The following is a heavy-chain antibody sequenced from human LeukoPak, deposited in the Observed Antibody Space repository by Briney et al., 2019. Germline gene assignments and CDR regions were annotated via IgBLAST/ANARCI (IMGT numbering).Heavy chain of an antibody. J-gene: IGHJ4*02. CDR1: GFTFSSYW. V-gene: IGHV3-7*01. Sequence: GGSLRLSCAASGFTFSSYWMSWVRQAPGKGLEWVANIKQDGSEKYYVDSVKGRFTISRDNAKNSLYLQMNSLRAEDTAEYYCARDHSAVAGTFDYWGQGTLVTVSS. CDR3: ARDHSAVAGTFDY. D-gene: IGHD6-19*01. CDR2: IKQDGSEK.